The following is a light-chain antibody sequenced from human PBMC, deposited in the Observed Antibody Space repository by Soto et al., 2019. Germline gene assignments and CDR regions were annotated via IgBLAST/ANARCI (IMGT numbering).Light chain of an antibody. CDR1: QSISSSN. CDR3: HQYGRSPDWDRWT. V-gene: IGKV3-20*01. J-gene: IGKJ1*01. Sequence: EIVLTQSPGTLSLSPGERATLSCRASQSISSSNLAWYQQKLGQAPRLLLYGAYNRAAGIPDRFSGSGSGTDFTLTISRMEPEDFVVYYCHQYGRSPDWDRWTFGQGTKVEVK. CDR2: GAY.